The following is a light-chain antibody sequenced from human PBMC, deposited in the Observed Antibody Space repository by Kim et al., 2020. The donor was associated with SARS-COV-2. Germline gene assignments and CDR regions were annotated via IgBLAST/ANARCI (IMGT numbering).Light chain of an antibody. CDR2: DVS. J-gene: IGLJ2*01. CDR3: SSYTSSSTVV. Sequence: GQSITISCTGTSSDVGGYNYVSWYEQHPGKAPKLMIYDVSNRPSGVSNRFSGSKSGNTASLTISGLQAEDEADYYCSSYTSSSTVVFGGGTKLTVL. V-gene: IGLV2-14*03. CDR1: SSDVGGYNY.